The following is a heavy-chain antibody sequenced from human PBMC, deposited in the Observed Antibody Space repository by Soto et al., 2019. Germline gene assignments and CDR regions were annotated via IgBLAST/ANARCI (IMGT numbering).Heavy chain of an antibody. J-gene: IGHJ4*02. D-gene: IGHD4-17*01. CDR1: GYTFTSYG. CDR2: ISAYNGNT. Sequence: ASVKVSCKASGYTFTSYGISWVRQAPGQGLEWMGWISAYNGNTNYAQKLQGRVTMTTDTSTSTAYMELRSLRSDDTAVYYCARTFPFYGDYERGDYFDYWGQGTLVTVSS. CDR3: ARTFPFYGDYERGDYFDY. V-gene: IGHV1-18*01.